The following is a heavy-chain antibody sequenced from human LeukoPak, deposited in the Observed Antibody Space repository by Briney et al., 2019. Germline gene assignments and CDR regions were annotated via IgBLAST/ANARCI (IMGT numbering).Heavy chain of an antibody. CDR2: VNWSGDST. V-gene: IGHV3-20*04. CDR3: ARAVRQLALAAAGSDYYYYIGV. J-gene: IGHJ6*03. Sequence: RPGGSLRLSCAASGFTFDDYAMNWVRQAPGKGLEWVSGVNWSGDSTGYADSVKGRFTISRDNAENSLYLQMSSLRAEDTALYYCARAVRQLALAAAGSDYYYYIGVWGKGTTVTVSS. D-gene: IGHD6-13*01. CDR1: GFTFDDYA.